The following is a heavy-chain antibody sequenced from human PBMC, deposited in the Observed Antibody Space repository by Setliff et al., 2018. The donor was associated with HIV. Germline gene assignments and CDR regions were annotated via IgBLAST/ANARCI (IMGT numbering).Heavy chain of an antibody. D-gene: IGHD2-2*01. CDR3: ARGGTSSNWFGP. V-gene: IGHV4-59*02. J-gene: IGHJ5*02. CDR2: IYNSVTT. CDR1: GASVNYNT. Sequence: SETLSLTCSVSGASVNYNTWSWIRQAPGKGLQWIGFIYNSVTTNYNPFLKSRATISLDTSKNQFSLKLTSVTAADTAVYYCARGGTSSNWFGPWGQGTLVTVSS.